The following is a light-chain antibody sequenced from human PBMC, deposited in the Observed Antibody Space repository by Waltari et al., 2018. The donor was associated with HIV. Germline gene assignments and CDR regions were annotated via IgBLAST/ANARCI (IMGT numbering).Light chain of an antibody. V-gene: IGLV1-44*01. CDR2: NDN. J-gene: IGLJ3*02. CDR3: AAWDDRLDGQGV. CDR1: RSNIGTNT. Sequence: QSVLTQPPSASGTPGQRVTISCSGTRSNIGTNTVHWSQIIPGTAPKLLIYNDNQRPSGVPDRFSGSRSGTSASLAISGLQSEDEADYYCAAWDDRLDGQGVFGGGTTLTVL.